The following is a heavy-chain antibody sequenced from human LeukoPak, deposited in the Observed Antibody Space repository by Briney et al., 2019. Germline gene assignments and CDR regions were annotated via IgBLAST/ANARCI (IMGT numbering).Heavy chain of an antibody. D-gene: IGHD3-3*01. J-gene: IGHJ4*02. CDR2: INPNSGGT. CDR3: AREGLWSGYLDY. Sequence: ASVKVSYKASGYTFTGYYMHWVRQAPGQGLEWMGWINPNSGGTNYAQKFQGRVTMTRDTSISTAYMELSRLRSDDTAVYYCAREGLWSGYLDYWGQGTLVTVSS. V-gene: IGHV1-2*02. CDR1: GYTFTGYY.